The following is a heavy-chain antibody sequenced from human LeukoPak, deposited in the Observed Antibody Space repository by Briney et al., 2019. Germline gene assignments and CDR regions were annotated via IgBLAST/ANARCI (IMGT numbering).Heavy chain of an antibody. J-gene: IGHJ4*02. Sequence: GGSLRLYCAASGFTFSSYEMNWVRQAPGKGLEWVSYISSSGSTIYYADSVKGRFTISRDNAKNSLYLQMNSLRAEDTAVYYCARDRRGTTIFSPFDYWGQGTLVTVSS. CDR2: ISSSGSTI. CDR1: GFTFSSYE. CDR3: ARDRRGTTIFSPFDY. V-gene: IGHV3-48*03. D-gene: IGHD3-9*01.